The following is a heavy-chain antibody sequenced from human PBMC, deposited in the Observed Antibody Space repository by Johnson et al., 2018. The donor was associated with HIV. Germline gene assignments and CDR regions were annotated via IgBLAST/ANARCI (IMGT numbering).Heavy chain of an antibody. CDR1: GFTFSSYA. V-gene: IGHV3-30*04. D-gene: IGHD6-13*01. CDR3: ARALKRIAAADDAFDI. CDR2: ISYDGSNK. J-gene: IGHJ3*02. Sequence: QVQLVESGGGVVQPGRSLRLSCAASGFTFSSYAMYWVRQAPGKGLEWVAVISYDGSNKYYADSVKGRLTISRDNSKNTLYLQMNSLRAEDTAVYYCARALKRIAAADDAFDIWGQGTMVTVSS.